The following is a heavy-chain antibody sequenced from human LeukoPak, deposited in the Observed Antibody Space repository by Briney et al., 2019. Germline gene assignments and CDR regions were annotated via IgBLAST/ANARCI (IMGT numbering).Heavy chain of an antibody. CDR2: THHSGST. J-gene: IGHJ3*02. V-gene: IGHV4-4*02. Sequence: KPSETLSLTCAVSGGSTTSINWWNWVRQPPGKGLEWIGETHHSGSTNYNPSLKSRVTISVDKSKNQFSLKLSSVTAADTAVYYCATFSIVVLSPYDAFDIWGQGTMVTVSS. D-gene: IGHD2-8*01. CDR3: ATFSIVVLSPYDAFDI. CDR1: GGSTTSINW.